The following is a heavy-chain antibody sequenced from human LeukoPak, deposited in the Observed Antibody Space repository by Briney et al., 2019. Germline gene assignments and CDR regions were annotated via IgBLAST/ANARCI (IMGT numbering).Heavy chain of an antibody. D-gene: IGHD5-12*01. CDR3: AKDRGYSGYDSGFDY. V-gene: IGHV3-23*01. J-gene: IGHJ4*02. Sequence: PGTSLRLSCAASGFTFSSYAIHWVRQAPGKGLEWVSAISGSGGSTYYADSVKGRFTISRDNSKNTLYLQMNSLRAEDTAVYYCAKDRGYSGYDSGFDYWGQGTLVTVSS. CDR2: ISGSGGST. CDR1: GFTFSSYA.